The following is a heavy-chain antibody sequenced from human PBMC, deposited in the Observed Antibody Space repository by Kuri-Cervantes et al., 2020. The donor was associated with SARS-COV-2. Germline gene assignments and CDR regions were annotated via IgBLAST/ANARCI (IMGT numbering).Heavy chain of an antibody. CDR3: ARGRRAVAGRRNGFDY. J-gene: IGHJ4*02. CDR2: INHSGST. V-gene: IGHV4-4*02. Sequence: SQTLSLTCAVSGGSISSSNYWSWIRQPPGKGLEWFGEINHSGSTNYNPSLKSRVTISVDTSKNQFSLKLSSVTAADTAVYYCARGRRAVAGRRNGFDYWGQGTLVTVSS. D-gene: IGHD6-19*01. CDR1: GGSISSSNY.